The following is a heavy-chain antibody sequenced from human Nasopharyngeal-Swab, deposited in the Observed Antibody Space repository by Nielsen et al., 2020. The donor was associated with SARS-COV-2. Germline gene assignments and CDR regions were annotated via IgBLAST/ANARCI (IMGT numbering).Heavy chain of an antibody. J-gene: IGHJ4*02. D-gene: IGHD2/OR15-2a*01. CDR2: IVGSGDNSGSGGST. Sequence: GESLKISCVASGYSFRTYGMSWVRQAPGKGLEWVAAIVGSGDNSGSGGSTYYADSVKGRFTISRDNSKNTLSLQMNSLGAEDTAVYYCAKDLRGPYFFWGQGTLVTVSS. V-gene: IGHV3-23*01. CDR1: GYSFRTYG. CDR3: AKDLRGPYFF.